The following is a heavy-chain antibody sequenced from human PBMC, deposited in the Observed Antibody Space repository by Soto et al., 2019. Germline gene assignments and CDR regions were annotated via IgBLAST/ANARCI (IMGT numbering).Heavy chain of an antibody. V-gene: IGHV1-18*01. CDR1: GYTFTSYG. CDR3: ARGGSSSWYSLNFDY. J-gene: IGHJ4*02. CDR2: ISAYNGNT. Sequence: ASVKVSCKASGYTFTSYGISWGRQAPGQGLEWMSWISAYNGNTKYAQKLQGRVTMTTDTSTSTAYMELRSLRSDDTAVYYCARGGSSSWYSLNFDYWGQGTLVTVSS. D-gene: IGHD6-13*01.